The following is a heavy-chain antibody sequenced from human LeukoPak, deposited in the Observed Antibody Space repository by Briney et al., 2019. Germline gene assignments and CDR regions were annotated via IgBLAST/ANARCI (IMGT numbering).Heavy chain of an antibody. CDR1: GGSFSGYY. J-gene: IGHJ6*03. V-gene: IGHV4-34*01. CDR2: INHSGST. D-gene: IGHD1-1*01. CDR3: ARGRLNWNPYYYYYMDV. Sequence: SETLSLTCAVYGGSFSGYYWSWIRQPPGKGLEWIGEINHSGSTNYNPSLKSRVTISVDTSKNQFSLKLSSVTAADTALYYCARGRLNWNPYYYYYMDVWGKGTTVTVSS.